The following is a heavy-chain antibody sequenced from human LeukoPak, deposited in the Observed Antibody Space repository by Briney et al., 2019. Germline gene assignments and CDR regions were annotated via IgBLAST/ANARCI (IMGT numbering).Heavy chain of an antibody. Sequence: SETLSLTCTVSGGSLSSYYWSWIRQPPGKGLEWIGYIYYSGSTNYNPSLKSRVTISADTSKNQFSLKLSSVTAADTAVYYCALSPSTDYGDYGGLVYYWGQGTLVTVSS. CDR1: GGSLSSYY. D-gene: IGHD4-17*01. J-gene: IGHJ4*02. CDR2: IYYSGST. V-gene: IGHV4-59*01. CDR3: ALSPSTDYGDYGGLVYY.